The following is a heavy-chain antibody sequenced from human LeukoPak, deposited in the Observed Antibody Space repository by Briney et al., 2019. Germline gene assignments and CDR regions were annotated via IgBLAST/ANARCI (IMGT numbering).Heavy chain of an antibody. D-gene: IGHD3-22*01. CDR2: IYYSGST. CDR3: ARDRDDSSVDAFDI. J-gene: IGHJ3*02. V-gene: IGHV4-31*03. CDR1: GGSISSGGYY. Sequence: PSETLSLTCTVSGGSISSGGYYWSWIRQHPGKGLEWIGYIYYSGSTYYNPSLKSRVTIPVDTSKNQFSLKLSSVTAADTAVYYCARDRDDSSVDAFDIWGQGTMVTVSS.